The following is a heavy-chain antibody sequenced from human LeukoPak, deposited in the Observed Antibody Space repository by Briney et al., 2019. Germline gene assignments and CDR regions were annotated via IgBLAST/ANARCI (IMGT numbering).Heavy chain of an antibody. J-gene: IGHJ4*02. CDR1: GYTFSDYY. Sequence: GASVKVSCKASGYTFSDYYMHWVRQAPGQGLEWMGWINPNSGGTKYAQKFQGRVTMTRDTSISTAYMEPSRLRSDDTAVYYCAGVYYDGSGSFDYWGQGTLVTVSS. D-gene: IGHD3-22*01. V-gene: IGHV1-2*02. CDR3: AGVYYDGSGSFDY. CDR2: INPNSGGT.